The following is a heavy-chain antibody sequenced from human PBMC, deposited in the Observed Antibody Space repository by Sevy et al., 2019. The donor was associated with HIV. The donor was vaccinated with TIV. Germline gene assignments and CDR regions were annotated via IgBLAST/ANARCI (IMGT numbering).Heavy chain of an antibody. CDR2: ISSSSNTI. Sequence: QLGGSLRLSCAASRFTFSSYSINWVRQAPGKGLEWVSYISSSSNTIYYADSVRGRFTISRDNAKNSLHLQVNSLRDEDTAVYYCARSPGIAAAGKYYFDYWGQGTLVTVSS. D-gene: IGHD6-13*01. V-gene: IGHV3-48*02. CDR1: RFTFSSYS. J-gene: IGHJ4*02. CDR3: ARSPGIAAAGKYYFDY.